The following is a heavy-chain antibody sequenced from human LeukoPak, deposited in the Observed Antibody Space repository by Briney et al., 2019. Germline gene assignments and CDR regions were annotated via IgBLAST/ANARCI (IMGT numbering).Heavy chain of an antibody. CDR3: ATMMYGSGNYYNSDY. D-gene: IGHD3-10*01. CDR2: INHSGST. J-gene: IGHJ4*02. Sequence: SETLSLTCAVYGGSFSGYYWSWIRQPPGKGLEWIGEINHSGSTNYNPSLKSRVTISVHTSKNQFSLNLSSVTAADTAVYYCATMMYGSGNYYNSDYWGQGTLVTVSS. V-gene: IGHV4-34*01. CDR1: GGSFSGYY.